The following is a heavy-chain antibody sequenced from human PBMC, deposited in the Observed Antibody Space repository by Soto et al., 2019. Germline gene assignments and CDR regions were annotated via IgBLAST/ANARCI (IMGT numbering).Heavy chain of an antibody. J-gene: IGHJ4*02. Sequence: VQLVESGGGLAQPGRSLRLSCAASGFTFDDYAMHWVRQAPGKGLEWVSGISWNSDSIGYADSVKGRFTISRDNAKKSLYLQMNSLRAEDTALYYCASGRGYDILTGYYPYFDYWGQGTLVTVSS. CDR1: GFTFDDYA. D-gene: IGHD3-9*01. CDR2: ISWNSDSI. CDR3: ASGRGYDILTGYYPYFDY. V-gene: IGHV3-9*01.